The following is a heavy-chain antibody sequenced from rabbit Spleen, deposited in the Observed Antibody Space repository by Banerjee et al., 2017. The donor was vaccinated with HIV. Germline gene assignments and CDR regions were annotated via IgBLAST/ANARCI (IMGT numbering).Heavy chain of an antibody. Sequence: QQQLEESGGGLVKPGGTLTLTCTASGFSFSSNYDMCWVRQAPGKGLEWIGCIYTGNDKTYYATWAKGRFTISKSSSTTVTLQMTSLTAADTATYFCARDAGTGDYIDVYFNLWGQGTLVTVS. J-gene: IGHJ4*01. CDR2: IYTGNDKT. CDR3: ARDAGTGDYIDVYFNL. V-gene: IGHV1S45*01. CDR1: GFSFSSNYD. D-gene: IGHD8-1*01.